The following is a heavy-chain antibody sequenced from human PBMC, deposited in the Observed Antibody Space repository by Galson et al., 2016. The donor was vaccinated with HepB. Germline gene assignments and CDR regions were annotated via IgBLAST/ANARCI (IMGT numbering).Heavy chain of an antibody. D-gene: IGHD3/OR15-3a*01. CDR2: INPSGGSP. Sequence: SVKVSCKASGYTFTTYNIHWVRLAPGQGLEWMGIINPSGGSPTYAQKFQGRVNLTSDTSTSTVYMQLGILRADDTAVYYCTRGDGFWAGWTYWGQGTLVTVSS. V-gene: IGHV1-46*03. CDR3: TRGDGFWAGWTY. CDR1: GYTFTTYN. J-gene: IGHJ4*02.